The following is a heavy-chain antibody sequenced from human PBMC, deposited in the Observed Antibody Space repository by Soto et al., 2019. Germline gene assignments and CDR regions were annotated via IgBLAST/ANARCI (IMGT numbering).Heavy chain of an antibody. V-gene: IGHV3-30-3*01. CDR1: GFTFSSYA. J-gene: IGHJ3*02. CDR2: ISYDGSNK. CDR3: ASEHEAFDI. Sequence: QVQLVESGGGVVQPGRSLRLSCAASGFTFSSYAMHWVRQAPGKGLEWVAVISYDGSNKYYADSVKGRFTISRDNSKNTVYLQMNSLRAEDTAVYYCASEHEAFDIWGQGTMVTVSS.